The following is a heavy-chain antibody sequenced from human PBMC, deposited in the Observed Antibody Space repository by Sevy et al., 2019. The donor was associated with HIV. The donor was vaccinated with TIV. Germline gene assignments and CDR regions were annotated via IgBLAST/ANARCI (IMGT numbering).Heavy chain of an antibody. D-gene: IGHD2-21*01. J-gene: IGHJ6*02. CDR3: ARDRRGTLHYRGGDYGMDV. CDR2: ISRTTSII. Sequence: GGSLRLSCATSGFTLTTYNINWVRQAPGKGLEWVSSISRTTSIIYYADSVKGRFTLSRDTATKSLYLQMDSLRAEDTAVYYCARDRRGTLHYRGGDYGMDVWGQGTTVTVSS. CDR1: GFTLTTYN. V-gene: IGHV3-21*01.